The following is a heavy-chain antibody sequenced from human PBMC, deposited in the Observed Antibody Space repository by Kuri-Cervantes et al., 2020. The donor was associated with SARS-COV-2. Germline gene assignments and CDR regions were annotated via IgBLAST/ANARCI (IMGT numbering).Heavy chain of an antibody. Sequence: GESLKISCAASGFTFSNAWMSWVRQAPGKGLEWVGRIKSKTDGGTTDYAAPVKGRFTISRDNSKNTLYLQMNSLRAEDTAVYYCVRGNPDFDYWGQGTLVTVSS. J-gene: IGHJ4*02. CDR3: VRGNPDFDY. CDR1: GFTFSNAW. CDR2: IKSKTDGGTT. V-gene: IGHV3-15*01.